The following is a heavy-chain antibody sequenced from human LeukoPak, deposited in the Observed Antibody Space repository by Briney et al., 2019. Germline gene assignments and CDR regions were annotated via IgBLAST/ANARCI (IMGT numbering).Heavy chain of an antibody. CDR1: GYTFTGYY. Sequence: ASVKVSCKASGYTFTGYYMHWVRQAPGQGLEWMGWINPNSGGTNYAQKFQGRVTMTRDTSVSTAYMELSRLKSDDTAVYYCARSRDGYNSKLGDFDLWGRGTLVTVSS. CDR2: INPNSGGT. CDR3: ARSRDGYNSKLGDFDL. J-gene: IGHJ2*01. D-gene: IGHD5-24*01. V-gene: IGHV1-2*02.